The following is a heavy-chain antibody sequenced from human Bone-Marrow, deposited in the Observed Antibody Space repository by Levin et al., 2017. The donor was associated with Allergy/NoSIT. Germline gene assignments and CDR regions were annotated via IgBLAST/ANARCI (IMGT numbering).Heavy chain of an antibody. CDR3: AKAPGEAAAGEFVDS. CDR2: ISGSGGST. Sequence: HPGGSLRLSCAASGFTFSTYAMSWVRQAPGKGLEWVSAISGSGGSTYYADSVKGRSTISRDNSKNTLYLQMNSLRAEDTAVYYCAKAPGEAAAGEFVDSWGQGTLITVSS. D-gene: IGHD6-13*01. J-gene: IGHJ4*02. V-gene: IGHV3-23*01. CDR1: GFTFSTYA.